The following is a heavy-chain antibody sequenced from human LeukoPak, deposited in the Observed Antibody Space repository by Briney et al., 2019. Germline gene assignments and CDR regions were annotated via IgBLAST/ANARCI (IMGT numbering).Heavy chain of an antibody. D-gene: IGHD3-3*01. CDR3: AKDVLEPAVLRFLEWYPPEFDY. J-gene: IGHJ4*02. Sequence: GGSLGLSCAASGFTFSSYGMHWVRQAPGKGLEWVAFIRYDGSNKYYADSVKGRFTISRDNSKNTLYLQMNSLRAEDTAVYYCAKDVLEPAVLRFLEWYPPEFDYWGQGTLVTVSS. V-gene: IGHV3-30*02. CDR2: IRYDGSNK. CDR1: GFTFSSYG.